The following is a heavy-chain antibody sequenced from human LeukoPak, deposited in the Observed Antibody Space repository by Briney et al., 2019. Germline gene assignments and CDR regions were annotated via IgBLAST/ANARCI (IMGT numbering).Heavy chain of an antibody. CDR2: ISGSGGSR. D-gene: IGHD3-3*01. CDR3: ARGLESGLDY. Sequence: GGSLRLSCAASGFTFRNYAMSWVRQPPGKGLEWVSAISGSGGSRYYAESVKGRFTISRDNSKNTLYLQMNSLRAEDTAVYYCARGLESGLDYWGQGTLVTVSS. V-gene: IGHV3-23*01. CDR1: GFTFRNYA. J-gene: IGHJ4*02.